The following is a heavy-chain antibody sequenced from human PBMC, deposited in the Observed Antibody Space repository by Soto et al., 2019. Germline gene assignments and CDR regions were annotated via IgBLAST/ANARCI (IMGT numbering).Heavy chain of an antibody. J-gene: IGHJ6*03. CDR2: INYSGST. V-gene: IGHV4-59*01. D-gene: IGHD2-15*01. Sequence: GKGLEWIGYINYSGSTNYNPSLKSRVTISVDTSKNQFSLKLSSVTAADTAVYYCARSYRRYCSGDSCYPYYHYFMAVLLKRTTDTGTS. CDR3: ARSYRRYCSGDSCYPYYHYFMAV.